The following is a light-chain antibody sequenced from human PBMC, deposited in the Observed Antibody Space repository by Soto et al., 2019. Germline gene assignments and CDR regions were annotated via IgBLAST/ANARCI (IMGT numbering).Light chain of an antibody. CDR2: GAS. V-gene: IGKV3-15*01. CDR3: QQYFEWPPMT. J-gene: IGKJ1*01. CDR1: ETVATN. Sequence: VMTQSPATLSVSAGEIATLSCWAIETVATNLAWYKQNPGQATSLFTSGASTRAAGISDRFRGSGSGTEFTLTISSLRSEDSAIYYCQQYFEWPPMTFGQGTKVDIK.